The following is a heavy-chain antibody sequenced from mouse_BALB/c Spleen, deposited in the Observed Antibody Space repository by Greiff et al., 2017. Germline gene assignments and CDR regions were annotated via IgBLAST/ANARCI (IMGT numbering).Heavy chain of an antibody. CDR2: ISSGGSYT. CDR3: ARVETYYDDFAY. D-gene: IGHD2-13*01. J-gene: IGHJ3*01. CDR1: GFTFSSYG. V-gene: IGHV5-6*01. Sequence: EVKLVESGGDLVKPGGSLKLSCAASGFTFSSYGMSWVRQTPDKRLEWVATISSGGSYTYYPDSVKGRFTISRDNAKNTLYLQMSSLNSEDTAMYYCARVETYYDDFAYGGQGTLVTVSA.